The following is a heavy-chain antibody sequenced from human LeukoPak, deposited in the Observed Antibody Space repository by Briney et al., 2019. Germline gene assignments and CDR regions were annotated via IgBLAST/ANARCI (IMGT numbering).Heavy chain of an antibody. J-gene: IGHJ6*02. CDR3: ARDNWNYGSSMDV. Sequence: SETLSLTCTVSGGSVSRYYWSWIRQPPGKGLEWIGYIYYSGSTNYNPSLKSRATISVDTSKNQFSLKLSSVTAADAAVYHCARDNWNYGSSMDVWGQGTTVTVSS. D-gene: IGHD1-7*01. CDR1: GGSVSRYY. V-gene: IGHV4-59*02. CDR2: IYYSGST.